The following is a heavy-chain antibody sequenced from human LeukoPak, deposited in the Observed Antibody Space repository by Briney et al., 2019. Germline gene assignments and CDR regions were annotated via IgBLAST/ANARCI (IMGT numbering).Heavy chain of an antibody. Sequence: SETLSLTCAVYGGSFSGYYWSWIRQPAGKGLEWIGRIYTSGSTNYNPSLKSRVTMSVDTSKNQFSLKLSSVTAADTAVYYRASSSSSWRHWYFDLWGRGTLVTVSS. J-gene: IGHJ2*01. CDR1: GGSFSGYY. CDR3: ASSSSSWRHWYFDL. CDR2: IYTSGST. D-gene: IGHD6-13*01. V-gene: IGHV4-59*10.